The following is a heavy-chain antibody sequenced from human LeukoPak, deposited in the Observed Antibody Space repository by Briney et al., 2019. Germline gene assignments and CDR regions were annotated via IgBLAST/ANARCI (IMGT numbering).Heavy chain of an antibody. Sequence: GGSLRLSCAASGFTFSSYAMSWVRQAPGKGLEWVSAISGSGGSTYYADSVKGRFTISRDNSKNTLYLQMNSLRAEDTAVYYCAKRRELDYGSGSYPSWGQGTLVTVSS. CDR2: ISGSGGST. CDR1: GFTFSSYA. J-gene: IGHJ5*02. D-gene: IGHD3-10*01. CDR3: AKRRELDYGSGSYPS. V-gene: IGHV3-23*01.